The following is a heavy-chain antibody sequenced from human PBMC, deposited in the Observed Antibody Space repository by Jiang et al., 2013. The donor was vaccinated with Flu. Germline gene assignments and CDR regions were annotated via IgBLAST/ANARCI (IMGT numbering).Heavy chain of an antibody. J-gene: IGHJ3*02. CDR2: IYYSGST. CDR1: GGSISSSSYY. D-gene: IGHD3-22*01. V-gene: IGHV4-39*01. CDR3: ARLHYYDSSGYPAIGAFDI. Sequence: TCTVSGGSISSSSYYWGWIRQPPGKGLEWIGSIYYSGSTYYNPSLKSRVTISVDTSKNQFSLKLSSVTAADTAVYYCARLHYYDSSGYPAIGAFDIWGQGTMVTVSS.